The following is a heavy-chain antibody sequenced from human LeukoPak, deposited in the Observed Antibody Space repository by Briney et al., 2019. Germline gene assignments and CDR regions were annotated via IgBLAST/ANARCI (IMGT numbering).Heavy chain of an antibody. CDR2: ISWNSGSI. CDR1: GFTFDDYA. J-gene: IGHJ6*02. Sequence: GGSLRLSCAASGFTFDDYAMHWVRQAPGKGLEWVSGISWNSGSIGYADSVKGRFTISRDNAKNSLYLQMNSLRAEDTALYYCAKDSFTRSRRYYYYYGMDVWGQGTTVTVSS. D-gene: IGHD6-13*01. V-gene: IGHV3-9*01. CDR3: AKDSFTRSRRYYYYYGMDV.